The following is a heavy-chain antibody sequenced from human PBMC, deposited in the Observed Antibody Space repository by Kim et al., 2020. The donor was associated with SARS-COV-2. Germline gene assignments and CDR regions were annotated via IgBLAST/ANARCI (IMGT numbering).Heavy chain of an antibody. J-gene: IGHJ4*02. CDR3: ARADPAKPDY. V-gene: IGHV4-34*01. D-gene: IGHD2-2*01. CDR1: GGSFSGYY. CDR2: INHSGST. Sequence: SETLSLTCAVYGGSFSGYYWSWIRQPPGKGLEWIGEINHSGSTNYNPSLKSRVTISVDTSKNQFSLKLSSVTAADTAVYYCARADPAKPDYWGQGTLVTVSS.